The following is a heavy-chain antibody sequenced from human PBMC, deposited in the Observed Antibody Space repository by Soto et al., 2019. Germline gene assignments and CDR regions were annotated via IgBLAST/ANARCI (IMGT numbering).Heavy chain of an antibody. Sequence: ASVKVSCKASGYTFTSYDINWVRQATGQGLEWMGWMNPNSGNTGYAQKFQGRVTMTRNTSISTAYMELSSLRSEDTAVYYCARVHGTIFGVVIMDSDYWGQGTLVTVSS. CDR3: ARVHGTIFGVVIMDSDY. V-gene: IGHV1-8*01. CDR1: GYTFTSYD. J-gene: IGHJ4*02. D-gene: IGHD3-3*01. CDR2: MNPNSGNT.